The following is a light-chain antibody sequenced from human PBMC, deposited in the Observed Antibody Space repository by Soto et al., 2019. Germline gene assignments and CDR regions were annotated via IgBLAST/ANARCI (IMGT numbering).Light chain of an antibody. CDR1: SSDVGGYNY. CDR2: EVS. CDR3: SSYAGSNNSV. V-gene: IGLV2-8*01. Sequence: QSVLTQPPSASXXPGQSVTISCTGTSSDVGGYNYVSWYQQHPGKAPNLMIYEVSKRPSGVPDRFSGSKSGNTASLTVSGLQAEDEADYYCSSYAGSNNSVFGGGTKLTVL. J-gene: IGLJ2*01.